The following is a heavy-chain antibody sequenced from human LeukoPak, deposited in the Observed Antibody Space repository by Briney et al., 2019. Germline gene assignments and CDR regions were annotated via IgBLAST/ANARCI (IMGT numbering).Heavy chain of an antibody. Sequence: GGSLRLSCAASGFSFSSYSMNWVRQAPGKGLEWVSSISSGSSYIYYADSVKGRFTISRDNAKNSLYLQMNSLRAEDTAVYCCASSYYYDSSGYLGYFDYWGQGTLVTVSS. D-gene: IGHD3-22*01. CDR1: GFSFSSYS. J-gene: IGHJ4*02. CDR2: ISSGSSYI. CDR3: ASSYYYDSSGYLGYFDY. V-gene: IGHV3-21*01.